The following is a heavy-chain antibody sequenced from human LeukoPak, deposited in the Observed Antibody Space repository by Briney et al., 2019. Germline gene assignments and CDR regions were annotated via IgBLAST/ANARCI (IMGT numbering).Heavy chain of an antibody. CDR2: MNPNSGNT. CDR3: ARGGGTTGSYYYYMDV. Sequence: ASVTVSCKASGYTFTSYDINWVRQATGQGLEWMGWMNPNSGNTGYAQKFQGRVTMTRNTSISTAYMELSSLRSEDTAVYYCARGGGTTGSYYYYMDVWGKGTTVTVSS. CDR1: GYTFTSYD. J-gene: IGHJ6*03. V-gene: IGHV1-8*01. D-gene: IGHD4-17*01.